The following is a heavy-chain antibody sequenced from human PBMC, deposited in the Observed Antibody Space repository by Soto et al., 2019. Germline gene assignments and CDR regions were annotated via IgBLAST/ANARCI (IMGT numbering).Heavy chain of an antibody. D-gene: IGHD4-4*01. CDR1: GFTFNAYA. J-gene: IGHJ4*02. Sequence: EVQLLESGGGLVQPGGSLRLSCAASGFTFNAYAMTWVRQAPGKGLEWVSAIGGSGGNRYYADSVRGRFTISRVNSKDTVDLQINSLRVEDTAVYYCARLASDYIISVDNWGQGSLVTVSS. CDR2: IGGSGGNR. V-gene: IGHV3-23*01. CDR3: ARLASDYIISVDN.